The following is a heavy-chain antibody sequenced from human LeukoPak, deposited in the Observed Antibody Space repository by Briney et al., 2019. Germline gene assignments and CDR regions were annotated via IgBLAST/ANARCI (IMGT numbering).Heavy chain of an antibody. J-gene: IGHJ4*02. CDR1: GFTFSSYD. CDR3: ANRPNPFYFDY. CDR2: IGTAGDT. V-gene: IGHV3-13*01. Sequence: PGVSLRLSCAASGFTFSSYDMHWVRQATGKGLEWVSAIGTAGDTYYPGSVKGRFTISRDNSKNTLFLQMNSLSAEDTAVYYCANRPNPFYFDYWGQGTLVTVSS. D-gene: IGHD1-14*01.